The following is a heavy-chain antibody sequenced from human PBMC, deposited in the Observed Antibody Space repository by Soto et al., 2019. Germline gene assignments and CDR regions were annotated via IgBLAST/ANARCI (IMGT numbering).Heavy chain of an antibody. CDR3: ATQTGLYYYGLDV. Sequence: SETLSLTCTVSGGSINSFFWSWVRQPPGKGLESIGYIFYSGSTNYNPSLKSRVTISLDTSKTQFSLNLTSVTAADTAVYYCATQTGLYYYGLDVWGQGTMVTVSS. V-gene: IGHV4-59*01. CDR2: IFYSGST. CDR1: GGSINSFF. J-gene: IGHJ6*02.